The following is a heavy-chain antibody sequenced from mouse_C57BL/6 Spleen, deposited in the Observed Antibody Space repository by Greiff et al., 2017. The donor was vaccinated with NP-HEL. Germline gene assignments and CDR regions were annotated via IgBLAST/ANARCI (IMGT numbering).Heavy chain of an antibody. CDR3: ARPVRTGYFDV. CDR2: ISSGSSTI. D-gene: IGHD3-3*01. J-gene: IGHJ1*03. V-gene: IGHV5-17*01. Sequence: EVHLVESGGGLVKPGGSLKLSCAASGFTFSDYGMHWVRQAPEKGLEWVAYISSGSSTIYYADTVKGRFTISRDNAKNTLFLQMTSLRSEDTAMYYCARPVRTGYFDVWGTGTTVTVSS. CDR1: GFTFSDYG.